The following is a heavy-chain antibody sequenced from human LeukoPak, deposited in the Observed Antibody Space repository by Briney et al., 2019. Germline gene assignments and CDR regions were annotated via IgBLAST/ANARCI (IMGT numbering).Heavy chain of an antibody. J-gene: IGHJ4*02. CDR2: IYYSGST. D-gene: IGHD6-6*01. V-gene: IGHV4-59*01. CDR1: GGSISSYY. CDR3: ARGDTVAARPGRFDY. Sequence: SETLSLTCTVSGGSISSYYWSWIRQPPGKGLEWIGYIYYSGSTNYNPSLKSRVTISVDTSKNQFSLKLSSVTAADTAVYYCARGDTVAARPGRFDYWGQGTLVTVSS.